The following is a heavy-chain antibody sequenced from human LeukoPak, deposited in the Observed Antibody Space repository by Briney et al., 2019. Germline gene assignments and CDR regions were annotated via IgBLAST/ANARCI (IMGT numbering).Heavy chain of an antibody. CDR2: IIPIFGTA. D-gene: IGHD5-24*01. CDR3: ARDLPTMEEGAYDY. V-gene: IGHV1-69*05. CDR1: GGTFSSYA. Sequence: GASVKVSCKASGGTFSSYAISWVRQAPGQGLEWMGGIIPIFGTANYAQKFQGRVTITTDESTSTAYMELSSLRAEDTAVYYCARDLPTMEEGAYDYWGQGTLVTVSS. J-gene: IGHJ4*02.